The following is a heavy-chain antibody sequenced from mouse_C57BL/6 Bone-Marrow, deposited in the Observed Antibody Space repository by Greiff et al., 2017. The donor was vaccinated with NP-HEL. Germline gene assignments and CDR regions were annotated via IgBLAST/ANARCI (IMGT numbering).Heavy chain of an antibody. D-gene: IGHD4-1*01. J-gene: IGHJ3*01. CDR3: ARRELAAWFAY. CDR2: ISSGSSTI. CDR1: GFTFSDYG. Sequence: DVHLVESGGGLVKPGGSLKLSCAASGFTFSDYGMHWVRQAPEKGLEWVAYISSGSSTIYYADTVKGRFTISRDNAKNTLFLQMTSLRSEDTAMYYCARRELAAWFAYWGQGTLVTVSA. V-gene: IGHV5-17*01.